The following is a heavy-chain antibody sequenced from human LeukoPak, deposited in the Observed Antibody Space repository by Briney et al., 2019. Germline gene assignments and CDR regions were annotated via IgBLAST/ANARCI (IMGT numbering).Heavy chain of an antibody. J-gene: IGHJ4*02. D-gene: IGHD3-22*01. CDR2: FDPEDGET. CDR1: GYTLTELS. CDR3: ATVRYYYDSSGYPDY. Sequence: ASVKVSCKVSGYTLTELSMHWVRQAPGKGLEWMGGFDPEDGETIYAQKFQGRVTMTEDTFTDTAYMELSSLRSEDTAVYYCATVRYYYDSSGYPDYWGQGTLVTVSS. V-gene: IGHV1-24*01.